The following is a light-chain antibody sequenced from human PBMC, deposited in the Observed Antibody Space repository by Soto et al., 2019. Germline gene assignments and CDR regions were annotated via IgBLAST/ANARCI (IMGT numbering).Light chain of an antibody. J-gene: IGKJ2*01. Sequence: AIQMTQSPSSLSASVGDRVTITCRASQGIRNDLGWYQQKPGKAPNLLIYAPSSSQSGVPSRFSGSGSGTDFTLTISRLEPEDFAAYYCLQDYNYPYTFGQGNKLEIK. V-gene: IGKV1-6*01. CDR1: QGIRND. CDR3: LQDYNYPYT. CDR2: APS.